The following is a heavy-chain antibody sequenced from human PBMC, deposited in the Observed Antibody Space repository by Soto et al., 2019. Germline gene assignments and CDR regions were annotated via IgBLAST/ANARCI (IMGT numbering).Heavy chain of an antibody. D-gene: IGHD3-22*01. V-gene: IGHV4-61*01. CDR1: GGSVSSGSYY. CDR3: ARDQDPDGYDSSGYLGY. Sequence: ASETLSLTCTVSGGSVSSGSYYWSWIRQPPGKGLEWIGYIYYSGSTNYNPSLKSRVTISVDTSKNQFSLKLSSVTAADTAVYYCARDQDPDGYDSSGYLGYWGQGTLVTLSS. CDR2: IYYSGST. J-gene: IGHJ4*02.